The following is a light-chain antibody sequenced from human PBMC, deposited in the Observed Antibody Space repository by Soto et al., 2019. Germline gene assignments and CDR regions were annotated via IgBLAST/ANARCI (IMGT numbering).Light chain of an antibody. J-gene: IGKJ1*01. CDR1: QSISSY. CDR2: AIS. CDR3: QQYGSSGT. Sequence: DIQMTQSPASLSGSVVDRVTITCRASQSISSYLNWYQQKPGKAPKLLIYAISNLQGGVPSRFSGSGSGTDFTLTISSLETEDFAVYYCQQYGSSGTFGQGTKVDIK. V-gene: IGKV1-39*01.